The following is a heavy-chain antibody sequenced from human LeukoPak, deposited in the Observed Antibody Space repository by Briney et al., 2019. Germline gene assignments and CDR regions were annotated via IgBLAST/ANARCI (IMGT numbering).Heavy chain of an antibody. V-gene: IGHV3-7*01. CDR3: ARVGSGVFSSGYFEY. CDR2: IKQDESEK. CDR1: GFTFSSYW. J-gene: IGHJ4*02. D-gene: IGHD3-22*01. Sequence: GGSLRLSCAASGFTFSSYWMSWVRQAPGKGLEWVANIKQDESEKYYVDSVKGRFTISRDNAKNSLYLQMNSLRAEDMAVYYCARVGSGVFSSGYFEYWGQGTLVTVSS.